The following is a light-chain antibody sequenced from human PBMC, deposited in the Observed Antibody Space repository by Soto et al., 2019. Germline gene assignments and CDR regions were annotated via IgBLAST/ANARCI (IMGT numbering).Light chain of an antibody. CDR2: AAS. CDR3: QQYYSTPST. V-gene: IGKV1-39*01. Sequence: DIQMTQSPSSLSASVGDRVTITCRASQSISSYLNWYQQKPGKAPKLLIYAASSLQSGVPSRFSGSGSGTDFTLTITSLQAQDVAVYYCQQYYSTPSTFGQGTRLEIK. J-gene: IGKJ5*01. CDR1: QSISSY.